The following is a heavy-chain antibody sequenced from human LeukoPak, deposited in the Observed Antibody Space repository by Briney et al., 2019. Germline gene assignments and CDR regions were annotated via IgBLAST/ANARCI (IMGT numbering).Heavy chain of an antibody. D-gene: IGHD4-17*01. CDR1: GFTFSSYG. V-gene: IGHV3-21*01. CDR2: ISRSSDYI. CDR3: ARAAAYGDYRCFDY. J-gene: IGHJ4*02. Sequence: GGSLRLSCAASGFTFSSYGMHWVRQAPGKGLEWVSSISRSSDYIYYADSVKGRFTISRDNAKNSLSLQMNSLRAEDTAVYYCARAAAYGDYRCFDYWGQGTLVTVSS.